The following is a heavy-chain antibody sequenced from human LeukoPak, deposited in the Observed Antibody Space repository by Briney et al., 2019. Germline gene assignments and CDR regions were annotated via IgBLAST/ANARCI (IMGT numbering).Heavy chain of an antibody. Sequence: PGGSLRLSCAASGFTFDDYAMHWVRQAPGKGLEWVSLISWDGGSTYYADSVKGRFTISRDNSKNSLYLQMNSLRAEDTALYYCAKDMEGYYSNYPGVLDYWGQGTLVTVSS. CDR3: AKDMEGYYSNYPGVLDY. CDR1: GFTFDDYA. V-gene: IGHV3-43D*04. CDR2: ISWDGGST. D-gene: IGHD4-11*01. J-gene: IGHJ4*02.